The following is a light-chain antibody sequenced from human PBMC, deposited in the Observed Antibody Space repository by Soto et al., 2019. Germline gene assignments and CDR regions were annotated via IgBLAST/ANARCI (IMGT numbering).Light chain of an antibody. J-gene: IGLJ1*01. V-gene: IGLV1-44*01. Sequence: QSVLTQPPSASGTPGQRVTISCSGSSSNIGSNTVKWYQQLPGTAPKLLIYSNNQRPSGVPDRFSGSKSGTSASLAISGLQSEDEADYYCAAWDDSLGRPYVFGTGTQLTVL. CDR2: SNN. CDR3: AAWDDSLGRPYV. CDR1: SSNIGSNT.